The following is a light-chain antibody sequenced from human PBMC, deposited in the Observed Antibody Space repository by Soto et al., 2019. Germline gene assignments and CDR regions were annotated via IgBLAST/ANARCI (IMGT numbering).Light chain of an antibody. CDR2: EVS. CDR1: SSDVGGYNY. CDR3: TSYAGSNNFFYV. Sequence: QSALTQPPSASGSPGQSVTISCTGTSSDVGGYNYVSWYQQHPGKAPKLMIYEVSKRPSGFPDRFSGSKSGNTASLTVSGLQAEDEADYYCTSYAGSNNFFYVFGTGTKVTVL. J-gene: IGLJ1*01. V-gene: IGLV2-8*01.